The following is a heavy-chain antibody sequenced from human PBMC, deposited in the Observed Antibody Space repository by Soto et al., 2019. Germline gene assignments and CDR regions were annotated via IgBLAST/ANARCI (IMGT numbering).Heavy chain of an antibody. D-gene: IGHD6-19*01. CDR2: ISSSSSTI. CDR3: ARERGCIAVAGTTYFDC. Sequence: VQLVEFGGGLVQPGGSLRLSCAASGFTFSSYSMNWVRQAPGTGLEWVSYISSSSSTIYYAHSVKGRFTISRDNARHSRFLQRNCVRDEDTAVYLWARERGCIAVAGTTYFDCWGHVTLVAVAS. CDR1: GFTFSSYS. V-gene: IGHV3-48*02. J-gene: IGHJ4*01.